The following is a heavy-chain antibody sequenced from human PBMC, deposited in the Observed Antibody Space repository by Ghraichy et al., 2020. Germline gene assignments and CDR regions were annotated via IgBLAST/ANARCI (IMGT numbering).Heavy chain of an antibody. CDR2: ISYDGSNK. J-gene: IGHJ6*02. V-gene: IGHV3-30-3*01. CDR3: ARDLTRLRPTNCGMDV. Sequence: GGSLRLSCEASGFTFSIYAVHWVRQAPGKGLEWVGVISYDGSNKYYADSVKGRFTISRDNSKNTLYLQMNSLRADDTAVYYCARDLTRLRPTNCGMDVWGQGTTVTVSS. CDR1: GFTFSIYA. D-gene: IGHD4-17*01.